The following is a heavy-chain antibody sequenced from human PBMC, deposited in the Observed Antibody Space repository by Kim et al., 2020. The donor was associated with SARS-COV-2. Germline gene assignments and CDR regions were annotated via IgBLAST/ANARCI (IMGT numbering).Heavy chain of an antibody. CDR1: GYPFTGYY. Sequence: ASVKVSCKASGYPFTGYYMHWVRQAPGQGLEWMGRINPNTGGTNYAQKFHGRVTMTRDTSISTASMDLSNLRSDDTAVYYCARSQDGGNTAMVGYNWFDPWGQGTLVTVSS. D-gene: IGHD5-18*01. CDR3: ARSQDGGNTAMVGYNWFDP. V-gene: IGHV1-2*06. J-gene: IGHJ5*02. CDR2: INPNTGGT.